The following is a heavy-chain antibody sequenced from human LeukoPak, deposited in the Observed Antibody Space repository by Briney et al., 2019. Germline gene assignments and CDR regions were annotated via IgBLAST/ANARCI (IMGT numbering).Heavy chain of an antibody. CDR3: ARLTYSSGWYKGDAFDI. V-gene: IGHV4-59*01. Sequence: PSETLSLTCTVSGGSISSYYWSWLRQPPGKGLEWIGYIYYSGSTNYNPSLKSRVSISVDTSKNQFSLKLSSVTAADTAVYYCARLTYSSGWYKGDAFDIWGQGTMVTVSS. CDR1: GGSISSYY. CDR2: IYYSGST. D-gene: IGHD6-19*01. J-gene: IGHJ3*02.